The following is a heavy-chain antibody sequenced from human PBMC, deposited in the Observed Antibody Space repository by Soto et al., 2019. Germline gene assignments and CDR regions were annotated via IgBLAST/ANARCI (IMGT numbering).Heavy chain of an antibody. CDR1: GGTFSSYA. J-gene: IGHJ4*02. V-gene: IGHV1-69*01. CDR3: ARAGVVEYYGSGSSFDY. Sequence: QVQLVQSGAEVKKPGSSVKVSCKASGGTFSSYAISWVRQAPGQGLEWMGGIIPILGTANYAQKFQGRVTSTADQSTSTAYMALRRLRSEDTAVYYCARAGVVEYYGSGSSFDYWGQGTLVPVSS. CDR2: IIPILGTA. D-gene: IGHD3-10*01.